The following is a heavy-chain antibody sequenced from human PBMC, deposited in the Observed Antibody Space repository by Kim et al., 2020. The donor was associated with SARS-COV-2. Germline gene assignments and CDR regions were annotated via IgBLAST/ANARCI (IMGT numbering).Heavy chain of an antibody. V-gene: IGHV3-30*04. Sequence: GGSLRLSCAASGFTFSSYAMHWVRQAPGKGLEWVAVISYDGSNKYYADSVKGRFTISRDNSKNTLYLQMNSLRAEDTAVYYCARGGYSYGYQYYFDYWGQGTLVTVSS. CDR1: GFTFSSYA. CDR2: ISYDGSNK. CDR3: ARGGYSYGYQYYFDY. D-gene: IGHD5-18*01. J-gene: IGHJ4*02.